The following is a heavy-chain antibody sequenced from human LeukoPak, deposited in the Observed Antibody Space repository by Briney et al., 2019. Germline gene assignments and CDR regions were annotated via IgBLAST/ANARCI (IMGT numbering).Heavy chain of an antibody. V-gene: IGHV3-48*03. J-gene: IGHJ4*02. Sequence: PGGSLRLSCAASGFTFSSYEMNWVRQAPGKGLEWVSYISSSGSTIYYADSVKGRFTISRDNAKNSPYLQMNSLRAEDTAVYYCVTYITMVRGVLSKNDYWGQGTLVTVSS. CDR2: ISSSGSTI. CDR3: VTYITMVRGVLSKNDY. CDR1: GFTFSSYE. D-gene: IGHD3-10*01.